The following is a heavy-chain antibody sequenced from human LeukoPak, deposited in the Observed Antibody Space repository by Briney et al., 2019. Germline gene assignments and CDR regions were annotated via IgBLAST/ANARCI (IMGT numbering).Heavy chain of an antibody. V-gene: IGHV5-51*01. J-gene: IGHJ6*03. CDR2: IYPGDSDT. Sequence: KPGESLKISCKGSGYSLTSYWIGWVRQMPGKGLEWMGIIYPGDSDTRYSPSFQGQVTISADKSISTAYLQWSSLKASDTAMYYCARHSQASYYYDSSGHRPYYYYYMDVWGKGTTVTVSS. CDR3: ARHSQASYYYDSSGHRPYYYYYMDV. CDR1: GYSLTSYW. D-gene: IGHD3-22*01.